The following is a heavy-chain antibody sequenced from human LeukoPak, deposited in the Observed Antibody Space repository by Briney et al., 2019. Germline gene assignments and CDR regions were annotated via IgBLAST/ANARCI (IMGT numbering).Heavy chain of an antibody. CDR3: ARALGCSSTSCYGNWFDP. V-gene: IGHV3-53*01. CDR2: IYSGGST. Sequence: GGSLRLSCAASGFTVNSNYMSWVRQAPGKGLEWVSIIYSGGSTYYSDSVKGRFTISRDISKNTLYLQMNSLRAEDTAVYYCARALGCSSTSCYGNWFDPWGQGTLVTVSS. CDR1: GFTVNSNY. D-gene: IGHD2-2*01. J-gene: IGHJ5*02.